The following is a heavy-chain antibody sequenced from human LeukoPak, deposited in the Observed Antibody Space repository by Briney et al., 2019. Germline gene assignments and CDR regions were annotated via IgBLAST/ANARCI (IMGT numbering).Heavy chain of an antibody. CDR2: MNPNSGNT. J-gene: IGHJ6*02. CDR1: GYTFTSYD. D-gene: IGHD2-15*01. V-gene: IGHV1-8*01. CDR3: ARGWGNYCSGGSCYLWYSSGWYSPYGMDV. Sequence: ASVKVPCKASGYTFTSYDINWVRQATGQGLEWMGWMNPNSGNTGYAQKFQGRVTMTRNTSISTAYMELSSLRSEDTAVYYCARGWGNYCSGGSCYLWYSSGWYSPYGMDVWGQGTTVTVSS.